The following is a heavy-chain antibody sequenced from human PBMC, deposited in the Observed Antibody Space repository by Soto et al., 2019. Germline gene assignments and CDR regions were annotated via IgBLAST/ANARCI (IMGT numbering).Heavy chain of an antibody. CDR2: IDGSSATT. V-gene: IGHV3-23*01. D-gene: IGHD2-2*01. Sequence: GGSLGLSGAASGFTFSDYALSWVRQAPGKGLEWVSAIDGSSATTNYADSVKGRFTISRDHSKNTLFLHMSGLRAEDTAVYYCARDRRPSIYSGLAVWGQGTTVTVSS. J-gene: IGHJ6*02. CDR3: ARDRRPSIYSGLAV. CDR1: GFTFSDYA.